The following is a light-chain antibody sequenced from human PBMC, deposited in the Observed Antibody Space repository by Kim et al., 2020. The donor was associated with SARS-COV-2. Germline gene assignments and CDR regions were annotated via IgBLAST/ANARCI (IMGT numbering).Light chain of an antibody. CDR3: QQYNNWPLT. CDR1: QSVSSSY. Sequence: SPGERATLACRASQSVSSSYLAWYQQKPGQAPRLLIYGASSRATGIPDRFSGSGSGTEFTLTISSLQSEDFAVYYCQQYNNWPLTFGPGTKVDIK. CDR2: GAS. J-gene: IGKJ3*01. V-gene: IGKV3D-15*01.